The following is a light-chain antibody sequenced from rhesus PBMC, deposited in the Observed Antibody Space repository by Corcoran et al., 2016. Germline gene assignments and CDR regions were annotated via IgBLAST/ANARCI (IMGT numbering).Light chain of an antibody. V-gene: IGKV1-69*01. CDR2: RAS. CDR1: QGISNW. J-gene: IGKJ4*01. Sequence: DIQMTQSPSSLSASVGDRVTITCRASQGISNWLAWYQQKPGKAPKLLIYRASNVETGVPSSFRGSGSGPVLPLTIRRLQPEDMATYYCQLHDSSAATFGGGTKVEIK. CDR3: QLHDSSAAT.